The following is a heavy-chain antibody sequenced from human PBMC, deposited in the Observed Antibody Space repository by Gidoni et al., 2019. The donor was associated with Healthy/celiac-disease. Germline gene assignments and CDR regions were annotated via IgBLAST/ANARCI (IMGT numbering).Heavy chain of an antibody. CDR2: IYYSGST. CDR3: ARDLGSSWFDY. Sequence: QVQLQESGPGLVKPSETLSLTCTVSGGSISSYYWSWSRQPPGKGLEWIGYIYYSGSTNYNPSLKSRVTISVDTSKNQFSLKLSSVTAADTAVYYCARDLGSSWFDYWGQGTLVTVSS. CDR1: GGSISSYY. J-gene: IGHJ4*02. V-gene: IGHV4-59*01. D-gene: IGHD6-13*01.